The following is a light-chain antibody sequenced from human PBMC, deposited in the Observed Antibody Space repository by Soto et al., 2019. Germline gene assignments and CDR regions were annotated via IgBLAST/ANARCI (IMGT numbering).Light chain of an antibody. CDR3: QQSYSTPPFT. CDR1: QSVSSY. V-gene: IGKV1-39*01. J-gene: IGKJ3*01. CDR2: EAY. Sequence: DIQMTQSPSPLSASVGDRVDITCRTSQSVSSYLNWYQAKPGKAPKLLIYEAYSLESGVPSRFSGSGSGTDFTLTISSLQPEDSATYYCQQSYSTPPFTFGPGTRVDI.